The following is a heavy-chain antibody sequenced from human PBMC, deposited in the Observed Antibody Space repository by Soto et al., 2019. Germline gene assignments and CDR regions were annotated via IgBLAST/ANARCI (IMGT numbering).Heavy chain of an antibody. Sequence: QVQLVESGGGVVQPGRSLRLSCAASGFTFSSYGMHWVRQAPGKGLEWVAVISYDGSNKYYADSVKGRFTISRDNSKNTLYLQLNSLRAEDTAVYYCAKDTDYVFWSGCPDYWGQGTLVTVSS. CDR3: AKDTDYVFWSGCPDY. CDR1: GFTFSSYG. J-gene: IGHJ4*02. V-gene: IGHV3-30*18. D-gene: IGHD3-3*01. CDR2: ISYDGSNK.